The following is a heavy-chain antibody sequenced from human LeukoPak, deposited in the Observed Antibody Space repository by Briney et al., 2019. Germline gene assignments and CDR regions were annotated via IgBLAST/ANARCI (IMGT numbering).Heavy chain of an antibody. CDR2: INHSGST. CDR3: ARGRPVLLWFGELSHGLDP. Sequence: PSETLSLTCAVDGGSLSGYYWSWIRQPPGKGLEWIGEINHSGSTNYNPSLKSRVTISVDTSKNQFSLKLSSVTAAGTAVYYCARGRPVLLWFGELSHGLDPWGQGTLVTVSS. J-gene: IGHJ5*02. CDR1: GGSLSGYY. V-gene: IGHV4-34*01. D-gene: IGHD3-10*01.